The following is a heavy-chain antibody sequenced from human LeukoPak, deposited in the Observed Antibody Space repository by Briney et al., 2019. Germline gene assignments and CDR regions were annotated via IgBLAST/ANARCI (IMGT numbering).Heavy chain of an antibody. CDR1: GYTFTSYD. CDR2: MNPNSGNT. Sequence: GASVKVSRKASGYTFTSYDINWVRQATGQGLEWMGWMNPNSGNTGYAQKFQGRATMTRNTSISTAYMELSSLRSEDTAVYYCARGRLLWFGELLENWFDPWGQGTLVTVSS. D-gene: IGHD3-10*01. V-gene: IGHV1-8*01. CDR3: ARGRLLWFGELLENWFDP. J-gene: IGHJ5*02.